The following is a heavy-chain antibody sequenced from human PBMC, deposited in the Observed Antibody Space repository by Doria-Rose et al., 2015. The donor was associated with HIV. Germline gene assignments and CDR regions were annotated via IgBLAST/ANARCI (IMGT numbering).Heavy chain of an antibody. V-gene: IGHV4-4*07. J-gene: IGHJ4*02. CDR2: IYSTGST. Sequence: QVQLQESGPGLVKPSETLSLTCTVSGGSIHNFYWTWVRQAAGKGLEWIGRIYSTGSTNYNPSLQSRVTISIDTSRSQFSLSLRSVTAADTAFYFCARDRGDYWGQGALVTVTS. CDR1: GGSIHNFY. CDR3: ARDRGDY.